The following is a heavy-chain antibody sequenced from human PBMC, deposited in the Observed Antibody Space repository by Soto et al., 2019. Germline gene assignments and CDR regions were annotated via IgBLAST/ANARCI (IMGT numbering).Heavy chain of an antibody. CDR2: INAGNGNT. CDR1: GYTFTSYA. D-gene: IGHD4-17*01. Sequence: GASLKVSCKASGYTFTSYAMHWVRQAPGQRIEWMGWINAGNGNTKYSQKFQGRVTITRDTSASTAYMELSSLRSEDTAVYYCAAYGTLSTGLAFCAQGTTVPVSS. CDR3: AAYGTLSTGLAF. J-gene: IGHJ6*02. V-gene: IGHV1-3*01.